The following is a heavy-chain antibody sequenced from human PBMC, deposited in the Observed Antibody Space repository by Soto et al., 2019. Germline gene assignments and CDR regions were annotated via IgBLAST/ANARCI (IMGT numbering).Heavy chain of an antibody. J-gene: IGHJ3*02. D-gene: IGHD3-10*01. CDR2: MNPNSGNT. CDR3: ARRGAVRGITDDDAFDI. V-gene: IGHV1-8*01. Sequence: QVQLVQSGAEVKKPGASVKVYCKASGYTFTSYDINWVRQATGQGLEWMGWMNPNSGNTGYAQKFQGRVTMTRNTSISTAYMELSSLRSEDTAVYYCARRGAVRGITDDDAFDIWGQGTMLTVSS. CDR1: GYTFTSYD.